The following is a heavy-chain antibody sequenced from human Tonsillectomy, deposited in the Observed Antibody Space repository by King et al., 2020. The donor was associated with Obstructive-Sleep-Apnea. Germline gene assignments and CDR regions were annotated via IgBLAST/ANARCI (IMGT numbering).Heavy chain of an antibody. D-gene: IGHD3-9*01. V-gene: IGHV3-48*04. CDR1: GFTFSSYS. CDR2: ISSSSSTI. J-gene: IGHJ6*02. Sequence: VQLVESGGGLVQPGGSLRLSCAASGFTFSSYSMNWVRQAPGKGLEWVSYISSSSSTIYYADSVKGRFTISRDNAKNSLYLHMDSLRAEDTAVYYCARDLRRAGYYSGYGMDVWGQGTTVTVSS. CDR3: ARDLRRAGYYSGYGMDV.